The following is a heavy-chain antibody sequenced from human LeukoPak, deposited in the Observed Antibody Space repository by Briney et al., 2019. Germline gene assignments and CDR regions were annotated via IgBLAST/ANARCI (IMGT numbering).Heavy chain of an antibody. CDR2: IYHSGST. J-gene: IGHJ4*02. CDR1: GGSISSGGYS. V-gene: IGHV4-30-2*01. Sequence: SQTLSLTCAVSGGSISSGGYSWSWIRQPPGKGLEWIGYIYHSGSTYYNPSLKSRVTTSVDRSKNQFSLKLSSVTAADTAVYYCARDDCSGGSRYSDYWGQGTLVTVSS. D-gene: IGHD2-15*01. CDR3: ARDDCSGGSRYSDY.